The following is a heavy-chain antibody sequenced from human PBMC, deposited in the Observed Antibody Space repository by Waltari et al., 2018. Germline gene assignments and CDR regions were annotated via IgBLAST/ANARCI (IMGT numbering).Heavy chain of an antibody. CDR2: MNPNSGNT. D-gene: IGHD3-3*01. CDR1: GYTFTSYD. V-gene: IGHV1-8*03. Sequence: QVQLVQSGAEVKKPGASVKVSCKASGYTFTSYDIKWVRQAPGQGLEWMGWMNPNSGNTGYAQKFQGRVTITRNTSISTAYMELSSLRSEDTAVYYCARRLGRDFWSGYYSPASGWFDPWGQGTLVTVSS. CDR3: ARRLGRDFWSGYYSPASGWFDP. J-gene: IGHJ5*02.